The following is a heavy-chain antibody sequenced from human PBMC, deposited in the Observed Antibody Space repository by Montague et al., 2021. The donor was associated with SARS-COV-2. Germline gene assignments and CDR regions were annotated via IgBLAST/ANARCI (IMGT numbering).Heavy chain of an antibody. Sequence: SETLSLTCSVSSGSIISSGYYWGWIRQPPGKELEWIGDIYYSGTTYYNPSLQNRGTISVDTSKNHLSLRLSSVTAADTAVYFCARGMIRGVTTPFDYWGPGSQVPVAS. J-gene: IGHJ4*02. D-gene: IGHD3-10*01. CDR1: SGSIISSGYY. CDR3: ARGMIRGVTTPFDY. V-gene: IGHV4-39*02. CDR2: IYYSGTT.